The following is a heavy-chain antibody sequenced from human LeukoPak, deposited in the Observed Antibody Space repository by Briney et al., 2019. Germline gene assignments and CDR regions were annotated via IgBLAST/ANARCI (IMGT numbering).Heavy chain of an antibody. CDR1: GFTFSSYG. Sequence: PGGSLRLSCAASGFTFSSYGMYWVRQAPGQGLEWVAVISYDGSNKYYADSVKGRFTISRDNSKNTLYLQMNSLRAEDTAVYYCAKSGTSGRYFDYWGQGTLVTVSS. CDR3: AKSGTSGRYFDY. J-gene: IGHJ4*02. CDR2: ISYDGSNK. V-gene: IGHV3-30*18. D-gene: IGHD4-23*01.